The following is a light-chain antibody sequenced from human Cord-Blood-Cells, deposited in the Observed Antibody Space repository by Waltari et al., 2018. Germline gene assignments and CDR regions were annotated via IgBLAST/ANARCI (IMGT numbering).Light chain of an antibody. CDR3: SSYTSSSTLV. V-gene: IGLV2-14*01. Sequence: QSALTQPASVSGSPGQSITISCTGTSSDVGGYNYVSWYQQHPGKAPKLMIYDGSNRPSGVSNRFSGSNSGNTASLTIAVLQAEDEADYYCSSYTSSSTLVFGGGTKLTVL. CDR1: SSDVGGYNY. J-gene: IGLJ3*02. CDR2: DGS.